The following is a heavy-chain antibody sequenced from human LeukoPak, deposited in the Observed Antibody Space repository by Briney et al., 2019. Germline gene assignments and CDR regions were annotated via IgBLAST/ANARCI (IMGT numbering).Heavy chain of an antibody. D-gene: IGHD3-22*01. CDR1: GFTFSSYG. CDR2: ISYDGSNK. V-gene: IGHV3-30*18. CDR3: AKDGDRTYYYDSSGYLPY. Sequence: GGSLRLSCAASGFTFSSYGMHWVRQAPGKGLGWVAVISYDGSNKYYADSVKGRFTISRDNSKNTLYLQMNSLRAEDTAVYYCAKDGDRTYYYDSSGYLPYWGQGTLVTVSS. J-gene: IGHJ4*02.